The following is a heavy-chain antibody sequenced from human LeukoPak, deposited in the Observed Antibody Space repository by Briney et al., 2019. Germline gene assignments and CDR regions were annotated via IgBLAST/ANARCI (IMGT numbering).Heavy chain of an antibody. D-gene: IGHD4-11*01. CDR1: GGSISSYY. Sequence: SETLSLTCTVSGGSISSYYWSWIRQPPGKGLEWIGYIYYTGSTNYNPSLKSRVTISVDTSKNRSSLRLTSVTAADTAVYYCARARGTTVTTRYFDLWGRGTLVTVSS. V-gene: IGHV4-59*01. J-gene: IGHJ2*01. CDR3: ARARGTTVTTRYFDL. CDR2: IYYTGST.